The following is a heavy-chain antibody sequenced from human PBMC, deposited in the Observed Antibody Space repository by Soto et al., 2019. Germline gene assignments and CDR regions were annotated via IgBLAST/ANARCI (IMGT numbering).Heavy chain of an antibody. CDR3: VRGPYWERRGLDY. D-gene: IGHD1-26*01. CDR1: GGSFSGYY. Sequence: ASETLSLTCAVYGGSFSGYYWSWIRQPPGKGLEWIGEINHSGSTNYNPSLKSRVTISVDTSKNQFCLKLSSVTAADTAVYYCVRGPYWERRGLDYWGQGTLVTVSS. V-gene: IGHV4-34*01. CDR2: INHSGST. J-gene: IGHJ4*02.